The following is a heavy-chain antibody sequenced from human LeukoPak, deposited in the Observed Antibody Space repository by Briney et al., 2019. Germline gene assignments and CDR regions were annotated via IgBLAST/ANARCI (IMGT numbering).Heavy chain of an antibody. CDR2: IYPGVSDT. D-gene: IGHD3-22*01. Sequence: GESLKISRKISGNSFTTYCIGWVRQMPGKGLEWMGIIYPGVSDTIYSPSFQGQVTISAHRSIKTTYLQWSCLKGSDTAMYYCASPRGHYDSSAFDFWGQGTLVTVSS. V-gene: IGHV5-51*01. J-gene: IGHJ4*02. CDR3: ASPRGHYDSSAFDF. CDR1: GNSFTTYC.